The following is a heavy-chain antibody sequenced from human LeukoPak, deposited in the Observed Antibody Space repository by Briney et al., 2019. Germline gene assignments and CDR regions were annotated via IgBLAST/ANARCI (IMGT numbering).Heavy chain of an antibody. Sequence: GGSLRLSCAASGFTFSSYSMNWVRQAPGKGLEWVSSISSSSSYIYYADSVKGRFTISRDNAKNSLYLQMNSLRAEDTAVYYCARDTPPAVYGDYVWGVYYYYYYMDVWGKGTTVTVSS. J-gene: IGHJ6*03. CDR2: ISSSSSYI. CDR3: ARDTPPAVYGDYVWGVYYYYYYMDV. D-gene: IGHD4-17*01. V-gene: IGHV3-21*01. CDR1: GFTFSSYS.